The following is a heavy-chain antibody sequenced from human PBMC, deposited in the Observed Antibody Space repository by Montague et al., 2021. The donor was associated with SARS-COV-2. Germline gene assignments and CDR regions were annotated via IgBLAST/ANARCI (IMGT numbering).Heavy chain of an antibody. J-gene: IGHJ5*02. Sequence: SLRLSCATSGFTFGSYAMSWVRQAPGKGLEWLSGIDAGGGAVFDADSVKGRFTTSRDNYKNTLYLQMNSLTADDTAVYYCARRNSGQHLVGSGWFDPWGQGTLFTVSS. CDR2: IDAGGGAV. CDR1: GFTFGSYA. D-gene: IGHD5-12*01. CDR3: ARRNSGQHLVGSGWFDP. V-gene: IGHV3-23*01.